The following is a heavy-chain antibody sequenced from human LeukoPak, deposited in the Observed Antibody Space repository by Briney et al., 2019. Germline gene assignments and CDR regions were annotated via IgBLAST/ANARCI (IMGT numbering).Heavy chain of an antibody. CDR2: ISSSSSTT. CDR1: GFTFSSYG. J-gene: IGHJ4*02. CDR3: ARDRDNCTNGVCYHFDY. D-gene: IGHD2-8*01. Sequence: GGSLRLSCAASGFTFSSYGMSWVRQAPGKGLEWVSYISSSSSTTYYADSVKGRFTISRDNAKNSLYLQMNSLRAEDTAVYYCARDRDNCTNGVCYHFDYWGQGTLVTVSS. V-gene: IGHV3-48*01.